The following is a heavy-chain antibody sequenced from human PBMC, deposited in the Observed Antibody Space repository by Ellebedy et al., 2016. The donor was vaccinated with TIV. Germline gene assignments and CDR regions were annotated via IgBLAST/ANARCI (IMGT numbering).Heavy chain of an antibody. CDR3: ARVGGDKAMVFDY. J-gene: IGHJ4*02. D-gene: IGHD5-18*01. CDR2: IYYSGST. CDR1: GGXXXSYS. Sequence: MPSETLSLTCTVSGGXXXSYSXXWFXXXPGKGLEWIGYIYYSGSTNYNPSLKSRVTISVDKSKNQFSLKLSSVTAADTAVYYGARVGGDKAMVFDYWGQGTLVTVSS. V-gene: IGHV4-59*12.